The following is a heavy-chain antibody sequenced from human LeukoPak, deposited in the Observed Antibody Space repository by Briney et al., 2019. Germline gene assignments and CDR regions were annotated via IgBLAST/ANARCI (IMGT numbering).Heavy chain of an antibody. Sequence: GGSLRLSCAASGFTFSDHYMDWVRQAPGKGLEWVGRIRKKANSYTTEYAASVKGRFTISRDDAKNSLYLQMNSLRDEDTAVYYCARVGLRWYGGGGRGQGTLVTVSS. CDR1: GFTFSDHY. CDR2: IRKKANSYTT. V-gene: IGHV3-72*01. J-gene: IGHJ4*02. CDR3: ARVGLRWYGGGG. D-gene: IGHD4-23*01.